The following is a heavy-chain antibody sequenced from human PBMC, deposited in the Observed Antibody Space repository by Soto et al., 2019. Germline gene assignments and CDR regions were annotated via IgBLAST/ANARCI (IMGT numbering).Heavy chain of an antibody. CDR3: ARTTVTASYYYMDV. CDR2: ISTYNGNT. Sequence: ASVKVSFKASGYTFTDYGFTWVLQAPGQGLEWLGWISTYNGNTKYAQKVQGRLTMTTDTSTSTANMGLTSLRSDDTALYYCARTTVTASYYYMDVWGKGSTVTVSS. V-gene: IGHV1-18*01. D-gene: IGHD4-17*01. CDR1: GYTFTDYG. J-gene: IGHJ6*03.